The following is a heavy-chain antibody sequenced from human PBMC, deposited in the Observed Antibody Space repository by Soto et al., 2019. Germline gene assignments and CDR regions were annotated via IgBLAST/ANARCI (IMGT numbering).Heavy chain of an antibody. J-gene: IGHJ3*02. CDR1: GGSISSYY. CDR3: ARRYGWAFDI. CDR2: IYYSGST. Sequence: SETLSLTCTVPGGSISSYYWSWIRQPPGKGLEWIGYIYYSGSTNCNPSLKSRVTISVDTSKNQFSLKLSSVTAADTAVYYCARRYGWAFDIWGQGTMGT. D-gene: IGHD3-16*01. V-gene: IGHV4-59*08.